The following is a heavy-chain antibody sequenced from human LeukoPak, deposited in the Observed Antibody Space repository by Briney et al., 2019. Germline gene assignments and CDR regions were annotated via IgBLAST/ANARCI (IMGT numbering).Heavy chain of an antibody. J-gene: IGHJ4*02. D-gene: IGHD2-8*01. V-gene: IGHV3-30*02. CDR2: VRFDGGEK. CDR1: GFIFSSFG. Sequence: GGSLTLSCAASGFIFSSFGIHWLRRTTGRGLEGVAFVRFDGGEKYYADSVKGRFTVSKDNSKNTLYLQINSLRPEDTAVYYCAKGGARDVWYFAYWGLGVLVTVSS. CDR3: AKGGARDVWYFAY.